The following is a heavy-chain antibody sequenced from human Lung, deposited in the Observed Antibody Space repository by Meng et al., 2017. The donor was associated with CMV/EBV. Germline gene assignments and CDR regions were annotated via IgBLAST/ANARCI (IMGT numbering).Heavy chain of an antibody. CDR1: GYTFTNNY. CDR3: ARDPYYDFWDGYYAAYYYFGLDD. Sequence: AXVXVSXXASGYTFTNNYIHWVRQAPGQGLEWMGTINPSGGSTRYTQKFQGRVTMTRDTSTATVYMEVSSLRSEDTAVYYCARDPYYDFWDGYYAAYYYFGLDDWGQGTTVXVSS. D-gene: IGHD3-3*01. V-gene: IGHV1-46*01. J-gene: IGHJ6*02. CDR2: INPSGGST.